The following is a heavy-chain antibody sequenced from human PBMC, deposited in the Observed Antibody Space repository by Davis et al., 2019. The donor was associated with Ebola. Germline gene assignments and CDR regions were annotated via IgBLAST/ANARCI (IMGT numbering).Heavy chain of an antibody. CDR1: GGSFSGYY. CDR3: ARYWANGDFYYYYYGMDV. J-gene: IGHJ6*02. V-gene: IGHV4-59*08. CDR2: IYYSGST. Sequence: SQTLSLTCAVYGGSFSGYYWSWIRQPPGKGLAWIGYIYYSGSTNYNPSLKSRVTISVDTSKNQFSLKLSSVTAADTAVYYCARYWANGDFYYYYYGMDVWGQGTTVTVSS. D-gene: IGHD4-17*01.